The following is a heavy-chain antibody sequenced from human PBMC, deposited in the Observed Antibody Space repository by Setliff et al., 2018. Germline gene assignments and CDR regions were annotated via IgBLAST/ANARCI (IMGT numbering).Heavy chain of an antibody. CDR2: IRNDGTEK. CDR1: ALTFSNYG. V-gene: IGHV3-30*02. D-gene: IGHD3-3*01. J-gene: IGHJ4*02. CDR3: ARAYTPWSGSPRRYFDY. Sequence: GGSLRLSCAASALTFSNYGIHWVRQAPGKGLEWVAFIRNDGTEKFHADPVKGRFTVSRDTSKTHFSLNLRSVTTTDTAVYFCARAYTPWSGSPRRYFDYWGQGALVTVSS.